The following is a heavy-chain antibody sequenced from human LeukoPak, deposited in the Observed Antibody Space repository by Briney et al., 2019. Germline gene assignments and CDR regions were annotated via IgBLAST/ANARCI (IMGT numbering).Heavy chain of an antibody. Sequence: GGSLRLSCAASGFTFSSYGMHWVRQAPGKGLEWVAVIWNDGSNKYYADSVKGRFTISRDNSKNTLYLQMNSLRAEDTAVYYCAKGAYCSSPSCYDYYYYYMDVWGKGTTVTVSS. CDR2: IWNDGSNK. D-gene: IGHD2-2*01. V-gene: IGHV3-33*06. CDR3: AKGAYCSSPSCYDYYYYYMDV. CDR1: GFTFSSYG. J-gene: IGHJ6*03.